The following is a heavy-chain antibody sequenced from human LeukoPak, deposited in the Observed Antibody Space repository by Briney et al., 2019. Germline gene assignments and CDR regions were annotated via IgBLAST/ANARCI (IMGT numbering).Heavy chain of an antibody. Sequence: PSETLSLTRTVSGGSISSYYWSWIRQPPGKGLEWIGYIYYSGSTNYNPSLKSRVTISVDTSKNQFSLKLSSVTAADTAVYYCARGYDFWSGYYSLWGQGTLVTVSS. V-gene: IGHV4-59*01. CDR2: IYYSGST. J-gene: IGHJ4*02. D-gene: IGHD3-3*01. CDR3: ARGYDFWSGYYSL. CDR1: GGSISSYY.